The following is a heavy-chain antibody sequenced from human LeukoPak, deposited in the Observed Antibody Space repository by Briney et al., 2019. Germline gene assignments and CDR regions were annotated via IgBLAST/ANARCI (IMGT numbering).Heavy chain of an antibody. CDR3: AKEPYYYDSSGSSV. Sequence: GGSLRLSCAASGFTFSSYALSWVRQAPGKGLEWVSAISGSGGSTYYADSVKGRFTISRDNSKNTLYLQMNSLRAEDTAVYYCAKEPYYYDSSGSSVWGQGTMVTVSS. J-gene: IGHJ3*01. D-gene: IGHD3-22*01. CDR1: GFTFSSYA. V-gene: IGHV3-23*01. CDR2: ISGSGGST.